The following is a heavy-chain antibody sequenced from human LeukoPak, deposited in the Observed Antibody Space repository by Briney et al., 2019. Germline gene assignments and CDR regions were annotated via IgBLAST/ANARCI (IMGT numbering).Heavy chain of an antibody. Sequence: PSETLSLXCAVYGGSFSGYYWSWIRQPPGKGLEWIGEINHSGSTNYNPSLKSRVTISVDTSKNQFSLKLSSVTAADTAVYYCAREDIVVVPAAIRGFDWFDPWGQGTLVTVSS. D-gene: IGHD2-2*01. J-gene: IGHJ5*02. CDR1: GGSFSGYY. CDR3: AREDIVVVPAAIRGFDWFDP. CDR2: INHSGST. V-gene: IGHV4-34*01.